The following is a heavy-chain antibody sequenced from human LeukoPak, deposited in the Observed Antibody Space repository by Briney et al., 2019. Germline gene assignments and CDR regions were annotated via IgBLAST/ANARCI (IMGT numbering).Heavy chain of an antibody. D-gene: IGHD3-9*01. V-gene: IGHV4-39*01. CDR3: ARLRAKHYDILTGYFGIYYFDY. Sequence: SETLSLTCTVSSGSIRSSSYYWGWIRQPPGKGLEWIGNIYYSESTYYNPSLKSRVTISVDTSKNQFSLKLSSVTAADTAVFYCARLRAKHYDILTGYFGIYYFDYWGQGTLVTVSS. CDR1: SGSIRSSSYY. CDR2: IYYSEST. J-gene: IGHJ4*02.